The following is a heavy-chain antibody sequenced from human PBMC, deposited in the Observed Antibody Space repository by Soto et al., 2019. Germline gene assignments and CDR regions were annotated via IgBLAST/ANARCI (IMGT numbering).Heavy chain of an antibody. CDR3: ATAVAGGDY. Sequence: PWGPLRLSGAASGFTFSSNTINWVRQAPGKGLEWVSSISSSSTYIYYADSVKGRFTISRDNAKNLLYLQMNSLRAEDTAVYYCATAVAGGDYWGQGTLVTVSS. CDR2: ISSSSTYI. V-gene: IGHV3-21*06. D-gene: IGHD6-19*01. J-gene: IGHJ4*02. CDR1: GFTFSSNT.